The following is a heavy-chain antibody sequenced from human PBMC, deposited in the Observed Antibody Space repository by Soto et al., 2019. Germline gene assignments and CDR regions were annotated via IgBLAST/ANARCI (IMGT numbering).Heavy chain of an antibody. D-gene: IGHD3-9*01. CDR3: ARHGDSRYFGS. J-gene: IGHJ4*02. Sequence: SETLSLTCTVSGGSISSYYWSWIRQPPGKGLEWFGYIYYSGSTNYNPSLKSRVTISVDTSKNQLSLKLSSVTAADTAVYYCARHGDSRYFGSWGQGTLVTVSS. CDR2: IYYSGST. V-gene: IGHV4-59*08. CDR1: GGSISSYY.